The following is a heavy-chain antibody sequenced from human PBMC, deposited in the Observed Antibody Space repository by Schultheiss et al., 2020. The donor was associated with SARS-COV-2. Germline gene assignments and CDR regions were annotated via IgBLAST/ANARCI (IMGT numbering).Heavy chain of an antibody. CDR3: ARSKSVVGAIDY. Sequence: SETLSLNCAVYGGSFSNYYWSWIRQPPGKGLEWIGEIYHSGSTNYNPSLKSRVTISVDKSKNQFSLKLSSVTAADTAVYYCARSKSVVGAIDYWGQGTLVTVSS. J-gene: IGHJ4*02. V-gene: IGHV4-34*01. CDR1: GGSFSNYY. CDR2: IYHSGST. D-gene: IGHD1-26*01.